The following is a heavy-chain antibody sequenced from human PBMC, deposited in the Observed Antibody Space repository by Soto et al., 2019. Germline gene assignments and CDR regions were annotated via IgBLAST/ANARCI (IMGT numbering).Heavy chain of an antibody. D-gene: IGHD6-13*01. J-gene: IGHJ6*02. V-gene: IGHV3-23*01. CDR3: AKAKSVAADARRYYGLDV. CDR1: GFTFSSYA. CDR2: ISGSGGST. Sequence: PGGSLRLSCAAPGFTFSSYAMSWVRQAPGKGLEWVSAISGSGGSTYYADSVRGRFTISRDNSKNTLYLQMNSLRAEDTAVYYCAKAKSVAADARRYYGLDVWGQGTTVTVSS.